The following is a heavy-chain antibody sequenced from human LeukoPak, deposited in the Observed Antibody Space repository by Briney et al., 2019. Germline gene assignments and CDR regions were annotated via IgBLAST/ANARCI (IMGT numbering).Heavy chain of an antibody. J-gene: IGHJ4*02. CDR2: ISAYNGNT. CDR3: ARVRHDFWSGYSNY. Sequence: ASVKVSCKASGGTFSSYGISWVRQAPGQGLEWMGWISAYNGNTNYAQKLQGRVTMTTDTSTSTAYMELRSLRSDDTAVYYCARVRHDFWSGYSNYWGQGTLVTVPS. D-gene: IGHD3-3*01. V-gene: IGHV1-18*01. CDR1: GGTFSSYG.